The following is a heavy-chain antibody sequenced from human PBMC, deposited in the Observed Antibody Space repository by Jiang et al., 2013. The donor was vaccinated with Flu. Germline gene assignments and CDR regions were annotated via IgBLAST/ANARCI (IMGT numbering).Heavy chain of an antibody. V-gene: IGHV4-59*01. CDR1: GGSISSYY. Sequence: GLVKPSETLSLTCTVSGGSISSYYWSWIRQPPGKGLEWIGYIYYSGSTNYNPSLKSRVTISVDTSKNQFSLKLSSVTAADTAVYYCARDVSAAGTPMGFGYWGQGTLVTVSS. CDR2: IYYSGST. J-gene: IGHJ4*02. D-gene: IGHD6-13*01. CDR3: ARDVSAAGTPMGFGY.